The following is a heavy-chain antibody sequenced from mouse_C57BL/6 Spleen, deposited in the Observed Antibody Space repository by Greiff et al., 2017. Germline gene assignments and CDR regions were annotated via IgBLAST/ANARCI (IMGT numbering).Heavy chain of an antibody. V-gene: IGHV7-3*01. D-gene: IGHD1-1*01. CDR1: GFTFTDYY. CDR3: ARSPYYYGSIYWYFDV. J-gene: IGHJ1*03. Sequence: EVKLVESGGGLVQPGGSLSLSCAASGFTFTDYYMSWVRQPPGKALEWLGFIRNKANGYTTEYSASVKGRFTISRDNSQSILYLQMNALRAEDSATYYCARSPYYYGSIYWYFDVWGTGTTVTVAS. CDR2: IRNKANGYTT.